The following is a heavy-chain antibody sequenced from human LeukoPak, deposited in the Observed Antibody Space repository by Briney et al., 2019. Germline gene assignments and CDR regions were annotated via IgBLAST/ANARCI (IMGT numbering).Heavy chain of an antibody. CDR2: ISRTGNSI. CDR3: ARGPYSSNWYVDY. V-gene: IGHV3-48*03. CDR1: GFTLSSYE. Sequence: TGGSLRLSCAASGFTLSSYEMNWVRLAPGKGLEWISYISRTGNSIYYADSVKGRFTISRDSAKNSRYLQMNSLRAQDTAVYYCARGPYSSNWYVDYWGQGTLVTVAS. D-gene: IGHD6-13*01. J-gene: IGHJ4*02.